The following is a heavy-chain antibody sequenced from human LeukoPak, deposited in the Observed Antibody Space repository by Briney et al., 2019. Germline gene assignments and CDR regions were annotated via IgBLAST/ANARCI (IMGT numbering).Heavy chain of an antibody. D-gene: IGHD5/OR15-5a*01. Sequence: GGSLRLSCAASGFTFSSYWMGWVRQAPGKGLEWVANIKQDGSEKYYVDSVKGRFTISRDNAKNSLYLQMNSLGGDATAIYYCATYNSVNAREFQYWGQGTLVTVPS. CDR2: IKQDGSEK. J-gene: IGHJ1*01. CDR1: GFTFSSYW. CDR3: ATYNSVNAREFQY. V-gene: IGHV3-7*01.